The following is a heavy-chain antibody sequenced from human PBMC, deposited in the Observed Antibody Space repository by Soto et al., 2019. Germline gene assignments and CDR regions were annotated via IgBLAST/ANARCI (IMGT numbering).Heavy chain of an antibody. CDR2: VYYTGST. CDR3: ARSVAVPGAHIDY. Sequence: SETLSLTCSVSGGSIIGSYWSWIRQSPGKGLEWLGYVYYTGSTNYSPSLRSRVSISVDTSKNEFSLRLSSVTAADTAVYFCARSVAVPGAHIDYWGQGTQVTVSS. CDR1: GGSIIGSY. V-gene: IGHV4-59*01. D-gene: IGHD6-19*01. J-gene: IGHJ4*02.